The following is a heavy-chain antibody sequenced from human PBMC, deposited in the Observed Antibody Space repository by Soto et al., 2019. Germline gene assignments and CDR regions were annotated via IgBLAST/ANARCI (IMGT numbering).Heavy chain of an antibody. J-gene: IGHJ6*03. CDR2: ISAYNGNT. Sequence: ASVKVSCKASGYTFTSYGISWVRQAPGQGLEWMGWISAYNGNTNYAQKLQGRVTMTTDTSTSTAYMELRSLRSDDTAVYYCARGGGGGADLYYYYYYYMDVWGKGTTVTVSS. CDR1: GYTFTSYG. CDR3: ARGGGGGADLYYYYYYYMDV. D-gene: IGHD2-21*01. V-gene: IGHV1-18*01.